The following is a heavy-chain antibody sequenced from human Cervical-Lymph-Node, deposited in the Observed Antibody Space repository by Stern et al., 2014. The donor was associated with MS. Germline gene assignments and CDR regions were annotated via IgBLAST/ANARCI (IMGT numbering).Heavy chain of an antibody. D-gene: IGHD6-19*01. J-gene: IGHJ4*02. Sequence: VHLVESGAEVKKPGASVKISCKASGYTFTNYPMHWVRQAPGQRLEWMGWVNGGNGNTKYSQNLQDRATFTRDSSASTAYMELSSLRTEDTAVYYCARQWLVSFDYWGQGTLVTVSS. CDR2: VNGGNGNT. V-gene: IGHV1-3*01. CDR1: GYTFTNYP. CDR3: ARQWLVSFDY.